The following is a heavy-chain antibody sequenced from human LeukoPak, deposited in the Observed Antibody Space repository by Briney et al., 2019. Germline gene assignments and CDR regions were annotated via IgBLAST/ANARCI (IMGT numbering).Heavy chain of an antibody. CDR1: GGSISSSSYY. J-gene: IGHJ4*02. CDR3: ARGRSWADY. Sequence: SETLSLTCTVSGGSISSSSYYWGWIRQPPGKGLEWIGSIYYSGSTYYNPSLKTRVTISADTSKNQFSLKLSSVTAADTAVYYCARGRSWADYWGQGTLVTVSS. CDR2: IYYSGST. V-gene: IGHV4-39*07. D-gene: IGHD2-15*01.